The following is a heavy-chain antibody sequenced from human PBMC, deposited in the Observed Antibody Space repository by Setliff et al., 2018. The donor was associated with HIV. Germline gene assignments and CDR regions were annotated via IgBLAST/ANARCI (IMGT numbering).Heavy chain of an antibody. CDR1: GGSTSNEY. CDR2: IYDSGSP. D-gene: IGHD4-17*01. V-gene: IGHV4-59*12. CDR3: VRDDYGYNGKGFDY. Sequence: KTSETLSLTCTVSGGSTSNEYWSWIRQPPGKGLEWIGYIYDSGSPKYNPSLKSRVTISIDTSKSQISLKLTSVTAADTAMYYCVRDDYGYNGKGFDYWGPGTLVTVSS. J-gene: IGHJ4*02.